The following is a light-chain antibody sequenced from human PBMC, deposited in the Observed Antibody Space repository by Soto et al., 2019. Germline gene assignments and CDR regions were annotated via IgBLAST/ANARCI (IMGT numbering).Light chain of an antibody. Sequence: DIQMTQSPSTLSASVGDRVTITCRASQSISSWLAWYQQKPGKAPKLLIYDASSVESGVPSRFSGSGSGTEFTLTISSLQPDYFATYYCQQYNSYSTLTFGQGTKVEIK. CDR1: QSISSW. CDR2: DAS. V-gene: IGKV1-5*01. J-gene: IGKJ1*01. CDR3: QQYNSYSTLT.